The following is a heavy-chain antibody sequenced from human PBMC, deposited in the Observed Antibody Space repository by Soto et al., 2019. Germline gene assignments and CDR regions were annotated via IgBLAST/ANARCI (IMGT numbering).Heavy chain of an antibody. J-gene: IGHJ4*02. V-gene: IGHV1-69*13. CDR1: GGTFSSYA. Sequence: ASVKVSCKASGGTFSSYAISWVRQAPGQGLEWMGGIIPIFGTANYAQKLQGRVTITADESTSTAYMELSSLRSEDTAVYYCARERERGYYDSSGYYYFDYWGQGTLVTVSS. CDR3: ARERERGYYDSSGYYYFDY. D-gene: IGHD3-22*01. CDR2: IIPIFGTA.